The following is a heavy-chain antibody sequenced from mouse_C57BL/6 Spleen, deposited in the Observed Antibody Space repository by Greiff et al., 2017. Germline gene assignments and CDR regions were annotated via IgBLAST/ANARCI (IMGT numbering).Heavy chain of an antibody. CDR2: IHPNSGST. J-gene: IGHJ1*03. CDR3: ARRENGPYWDSDV. CDR1: GYTFTSYW. V-gene: IGHV1-64*01. Sequence: QVQLQQPGAELVKPGASVKLSCKASGYTFTSYWMHWVKQRPGQGLEWIGMIHPNSGSTNYNEKFKSKATLTVDKSSSTAYMQLSSLTSEDSAVYDCARRENGPYWDSDVWGTGTTVTGSS.